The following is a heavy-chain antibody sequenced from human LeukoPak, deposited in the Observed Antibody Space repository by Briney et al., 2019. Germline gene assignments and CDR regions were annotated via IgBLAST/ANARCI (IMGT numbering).Heavy chain of an antibody. CDR2: VSANGTET. CDR1: GFTFSSYA. J-gene: IGHJ4*02. V-gene: IGHV3-30*18. CDR3: AKGSSAYGHPTSPLFDF. Sequence: GGSLRLSCAASGFTFSSYAMSWVRQAPGRGLEWLAVVSANGTETYYADSVKGRFTISRDNSKNTLFLQMSSLRTEDTAVYYCAKGSSAYGHPTSPLFDFWGQGTLVTVSS. D-gene: IGHD3-22*01.